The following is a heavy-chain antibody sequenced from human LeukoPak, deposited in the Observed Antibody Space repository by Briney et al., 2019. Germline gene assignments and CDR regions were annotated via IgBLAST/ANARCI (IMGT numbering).Heavy chain of an antibody. CDR2: IYYSGNT. J-gene: IGHJ5*02. Sequence: PSETLSLTCTVSGFSISSSGNYWAWVPQAPAQGPEWIGSIYYSGNTYYNPSVKSRVTISEDRSKNHFSLNLRSVTAADTAVYYCVRHPQNPLFAPWGQGTPVTVSS. CDR3: VRHPQNPLFAP. V-gene: IGHV4-39*01. CDR1: GFSISSSGNY.